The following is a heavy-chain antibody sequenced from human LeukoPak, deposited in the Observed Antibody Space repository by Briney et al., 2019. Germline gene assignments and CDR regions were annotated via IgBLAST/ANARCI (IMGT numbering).Heavy chain of an antibody. D-gene: IGHD6-13*01. CDR3: ARPSSSSWYGFDP. J-gene: IGHJ5*02. CDR1: GYTFTGYY. CDR2: INPKSGGT. V-gene: IGHV1-2*02. Sequence: ASVKVSCKASGYTFTGYYVHWVRQAPGQGLEWMGWINPKSGGTNYAQKFQGRVTMTRHTSISTAYMDLSSLKSDDTAVYYCARPSSSSWYGFDPWGQGTLVTVSS.